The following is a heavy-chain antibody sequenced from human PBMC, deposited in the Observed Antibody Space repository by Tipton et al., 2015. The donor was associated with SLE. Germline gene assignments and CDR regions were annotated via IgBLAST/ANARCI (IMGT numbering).Heavy chain of an antibody. CDR3: ARGEPGYSYGLDWGYHYYYMDV. Sequence: GLVKPSETLSLVCVVNRGSLTGYSWNWIRQFPGKGLEWIGEIDRDGSPNYKSSLQNRVTMSVDRSRNQFSLRLTSVTAADTAVYYCARGEPGYSYGLDWGYHYYYMDVWGKGTTVTISS. D-gene: IGHD5-18*01. CDR2: IDRDGSP. CDR1: RGSLTGYS. V-gene: IGHV4-34*01. J-gene: IGHJ6*03.